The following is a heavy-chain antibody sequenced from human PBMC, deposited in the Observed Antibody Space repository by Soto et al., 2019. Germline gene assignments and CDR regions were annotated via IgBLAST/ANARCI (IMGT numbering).Heavy chain of an antibody. V-gene: IGHV3-23*01. CDR1: GVTFDNFG. D-gene: IGHD2-15*01. CDR3: AKRGYCSGGSSCQSIAKLYYFDY. CDR2: ISGTGSYT. J-gene: IGHJ4*02. Sequence: PGGSLRLSCAASGVTFDNFGMSWVRQAPGKGLEWVSSISGTGSYTYFADSVKGRFTISRDNSKNTLFLQMNSLRAEDTAVYYCAKRGYCSGGSSCQSIAKLYYFDYWGQGTLVTVSS.